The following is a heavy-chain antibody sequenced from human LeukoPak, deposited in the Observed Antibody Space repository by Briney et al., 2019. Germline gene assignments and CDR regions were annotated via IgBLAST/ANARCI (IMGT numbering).Heavy chain of an antibody. CDR2: IKTDGSEK. CDR3: ARETPYSSSWTVFDY. J-gene: IGHJ4*02. D-gene: IGHD6-13*01. Sequence: PGGSLRLSCAASGFTFSDYYMSWIRQAPGKGLEWLANIKTDGSEKYYVDSVRGRFTISRDNAKNSLYLQMNSLRAEDTAVYYCARETPYSSSWTVFDYWGQGTLVTVSS. V-gene: IGHV3-7*01. CDR1: GFTFSDYY.